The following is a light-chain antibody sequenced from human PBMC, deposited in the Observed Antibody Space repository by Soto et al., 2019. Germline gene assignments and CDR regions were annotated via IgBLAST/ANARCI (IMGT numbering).Light chain of an antibody. Sequence: EIVMTQSPATLSVSPGETASLSCRASQSLLHSNGYNYLDWYLQKPGQSPQLLIYLGSNRASGVPDRFSGSGSGTDFTLKISRVEAEDVGVYYCMQALQTPLITFGQGTRLEI. CDR2: LGS. V-gene: IGKV2-28*01. CDR1: QSLLHSNGYNY. J-gene: IGKJ5*01. CDR3: MQALQTPLIT.